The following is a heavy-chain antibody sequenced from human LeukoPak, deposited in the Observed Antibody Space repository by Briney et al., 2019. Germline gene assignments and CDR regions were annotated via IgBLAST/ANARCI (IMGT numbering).Heavy chain of an antibody. CDR3: AAAAPGTDWLDP. CDR2: ISSSSAYI. Sequence: GGSLRPSCAASGFTFSSYSMNWVRQAPGKGLEWVSSISSSSAYIYYADSVKGRFTISRDNAENSLYLQMNSLRAEDTAVYYCAAAAPGTDWLDPWGQGTLVTVSS. CDR1: GFTFSSYS. V-gene: IGHV3-21*01. J-gene: IGHJ5*02. D-gene: IGHD6-13*01.